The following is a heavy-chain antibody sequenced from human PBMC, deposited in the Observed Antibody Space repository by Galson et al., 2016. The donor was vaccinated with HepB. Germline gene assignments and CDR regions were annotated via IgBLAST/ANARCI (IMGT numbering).Heavy chain of an antibody. CDR2: IYYSGIT. CDR3: ARREVAAAGRLASDAFDI. Sequence: SETLSLTCTVSGGSISNSFYYWGWIRQPPGKGLEWIGNIYYSGITYYNPSLRSRVTISVDMSKNHFSLTLTSVTAADTAVYYCARREVAAAGRLASDAFDIWGQGTMVTVSS. CDR1: GGSISNSFYY. J-gene: IGHJ3*02. D-gene: IGHD6-13*01. V-gene: IGHV4-39*02.